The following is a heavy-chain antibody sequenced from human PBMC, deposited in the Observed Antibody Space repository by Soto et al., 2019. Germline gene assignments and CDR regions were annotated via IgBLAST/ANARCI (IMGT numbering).Heavy chain of an antibody. Sequence: EVQLVESGGGLVQPGESLRLSCAASGFTFDYYWMHGVRQAPGKGLVWVSRVHSGGTTTTYADSVKGRFTISRDNARNTVSRLVSSLRAEDTAIYYCARGDRGGFDLWGHGTIVTFSS. D-gene: IGHD3-16*01. J-gene: IGHJ3*01. CDR2: VHSGGTTT. CDR3: ARGDRGGFDL. V-gene: IGHV3-74*01. CDR1: GFTFDYYW.